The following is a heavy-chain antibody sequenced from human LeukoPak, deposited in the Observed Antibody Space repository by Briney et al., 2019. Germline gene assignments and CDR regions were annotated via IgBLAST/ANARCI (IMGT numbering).Heavy chain of an antibody. CDR3: ASLVGATSTGFDP. CDR2: ISSSSSYI. Sequence: GGSLRLSCAASGFTFSSYSMNWVRQAPGKGLEWVSSISSSSSYIYYADSVKGRFTISRDNAKNSLYLQMNSLRAEDTALYYCASLVGATSTGFDPWGQGTLVTVSS. CDR1: GFTFSSYS. J-gene: IGHJ5*02. V-gene: IGHV3-21*04. D-gene: IGHD1-26*01.